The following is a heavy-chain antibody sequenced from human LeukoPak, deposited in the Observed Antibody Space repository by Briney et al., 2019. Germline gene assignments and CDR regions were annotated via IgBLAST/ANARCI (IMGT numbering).Heavy chain of an antibody. CDR3: ARDRSPNYYGSGDFDY. CDR1: GSSISSGYY. Sequence: SETLSLTCTVSGSSISSGYYWGWLRQPPGKGLEWIGSIFHTGNAYYNPSLKSRVTVSVDTSKNQFSLKLSSVTAADTAVYYCARDRSPNYYGSGDFDYWGQGTLVTVSS. J-gene: IGHJ4*02. D-gene: IGHD3-10*01. V-gene: IGHV4-38-2*02. CDR2: IFHTGNA.